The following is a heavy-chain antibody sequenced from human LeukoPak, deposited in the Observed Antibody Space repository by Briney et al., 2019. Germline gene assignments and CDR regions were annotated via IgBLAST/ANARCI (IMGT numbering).Heavy chain of an antibody. D-gene: IGHD3-10*01. J-gene: IGHJ4*02. CDR2: IIPIFGTA. CDR3: ARGPYGTGSHFDF. Sequence: SVKVSCKASGGTFSSYAISWVRQAPGQGLEWMGRIIPIFGTANYAQKFQGRVTITTDESTSTAYMELSSPRSEDTAVYYCARGPYGTGSHFDFWGQGTLVTVSS. V-gene: IGHV1-69*05. CDR1: GGTFSSYA.